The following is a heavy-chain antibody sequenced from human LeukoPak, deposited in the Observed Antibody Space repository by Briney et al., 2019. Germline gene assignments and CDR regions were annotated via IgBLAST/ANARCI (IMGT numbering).Heavy chain of an antibody. CDR2: ISSSGSTI. Sequence: GGSLRLSCAASGFTFSDYYMSWIRQAPGKGLEWVSYISSSGSTIYYADSVKGRFTISRDNAKNSLYLQMNSLRAEDTAVYYCARVKAFGSARLDYWGQGTLVTVSS. CDR1: GFTFSDYY. V-gene: IGHV3-11*04. D-gene: IGHD6-6*01. CDR3: ARVKAFGSARLDY. J-gene: IGHJ4*02.